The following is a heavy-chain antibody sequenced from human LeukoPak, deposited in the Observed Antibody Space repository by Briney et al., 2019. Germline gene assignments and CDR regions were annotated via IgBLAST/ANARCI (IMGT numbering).Heavy chain of an antibody. J-gene: IGHJ4*02. CDR1: GYTFTGYY. Sequence: ASVKVSCKASGYTFTGYYMHWVRQAPGQGLEWMGWINPNSGGTNYAQKFQGRVTMTRDTSISTAYMELSRLRSGDTAVYYCAREGGRYCSSTSCYLYYWGQGTLVTVSS. CDR3: AREGGRYCSSTSCYLYY. V-gene: IGHV1-2*02. CDR2: INPNSGGT. D-gene: IGHD2-2*01.